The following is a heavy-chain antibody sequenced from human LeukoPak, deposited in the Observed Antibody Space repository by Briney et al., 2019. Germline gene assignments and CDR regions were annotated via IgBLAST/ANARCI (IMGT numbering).Heavy chain of an antibody. V-gene: IGHV1-69*06. CDR3: ATVVTYYYYYMDV. CDR1: GGTFSSYA. CDR2: IIPIFGTA. Sequence: SVKVSCKASGGTFSSYAISWVRQAPGQGLEWMGGIIPIFGTANYAQKFQGRVTITADKSTSTAYMELSSLRSEDTAVYYCATVVTYYYYYMDVWGKGTTVTVSS. D-gene: IGHD4-23*01. J-gene: IGHJ6*03.